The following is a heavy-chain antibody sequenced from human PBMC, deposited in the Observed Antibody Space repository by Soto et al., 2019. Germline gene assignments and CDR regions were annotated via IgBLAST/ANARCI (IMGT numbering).Heavy chain of an antibody. V-gene: IGHV3-23*01. CDR2: ISGSGGNST. D-gene: IGHD2-15*01. Sequence: EVQLLESGGGFVQPGGSLRLSCAASGFTFSTYAMSWVRQAPGKGLEWVSAISGSGGNSTFYGDSVKGRFTISRDNSKNTLYLQMNSLGAEDTAVYYCAKGGGSCCFDNWGQGTLVTVSS. CDR1: GFTFSTYA. J-gene: IGHJ4*02. CDR3: AKGGGSCCFDN.